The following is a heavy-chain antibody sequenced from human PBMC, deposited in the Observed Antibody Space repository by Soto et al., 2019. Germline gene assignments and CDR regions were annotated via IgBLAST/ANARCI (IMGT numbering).Heavy chain of an antibody. V-gene: IGHV4-59*01. CDR3: AREWGYFSDF. D-gene: IGHD3-16*01. CDR2: IYYSGST. J-gene: IGHJ4*02. CDR1: GGSISSYY. Sequence: QVQLQESGPGLVKPSETLSLTCTVSGGSISSYYWSWIRQPPGKGLEWIGYIYYSGSTNYNPSLKSRVTISVDTSKNQFSLKLSSVTAADTAVYYCAREWGYFSDFWGQGTLVTVSS.